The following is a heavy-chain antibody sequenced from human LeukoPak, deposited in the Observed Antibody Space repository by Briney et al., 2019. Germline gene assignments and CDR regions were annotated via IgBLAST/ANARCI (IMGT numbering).Heavy chain of an antibody. V-gene: IGHV3-33*01. CDR2: IWYDGRTK. J-gene: IGHJ4*02. CDR3: AREWGRVAVAGGPGY. CDR1: GFIFSNYG. D-gene: IGHD6-19*01. Sequence: GGSLRLSCEVSGFIFSNYGMHWVRQAPGKGLKWVALIWYDGRTKFHADSVRGRFTISRDNSANTLYLQMSSLRVEDTAVYYCAREWGRVAVAGGPGYWGQGALVTVSS.